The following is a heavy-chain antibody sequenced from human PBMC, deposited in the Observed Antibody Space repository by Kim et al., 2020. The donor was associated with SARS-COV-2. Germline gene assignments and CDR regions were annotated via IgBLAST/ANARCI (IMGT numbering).Heavy chain of an antibody. Sequence: GGSLRLSCAASGFTFSDYYMSWIRQAPGKGLEWVSYISSSGSTIYYADSVKGRFTISRDNAKNSLYLQMNSLRAEDTAVYYCARENSHITIFGVVTRIGMDVWAQGTTDTLSS. J-gene: IGHJ6*02. V-gene: IGHV3-11*01. CDR3: ARENSHITIFGVVTRIGMDV. D-gene: IGHD3-3*01. CDR2: ISSSGSTI. CDR1: GFTFSDYY.